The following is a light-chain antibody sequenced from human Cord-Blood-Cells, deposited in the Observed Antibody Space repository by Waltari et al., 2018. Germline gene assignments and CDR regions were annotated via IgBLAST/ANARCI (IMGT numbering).Light chain of an antibody. CDR2: DVS. Sequence: QSALTQPASVSGSPGQSITLSCTGTSSDVGGYNYVSWYHQHPGKAPKLMIYDVSKRPAGVSTRFTGSKSGNTASLTISGLQAEDEADYYCSSYTSSSTVVFGGGTKLTVL. V-gene: IGLV2-14*01. J-gene: IGLJ2*01. CDR1: SSDVGGYNY. CDR3: SSYTSSSTVV.